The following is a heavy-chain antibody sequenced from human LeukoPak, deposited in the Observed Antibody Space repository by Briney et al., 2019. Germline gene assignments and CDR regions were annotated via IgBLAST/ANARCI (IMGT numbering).Heavy chain of an antibody. CDR3: ARLRSGDY. Sequence: GLEWMGIIYPGHSDTRYSPSFQGQVTISADKSISTAYLQWSSLKASDTAMYYCARLRSGDYWGQGTLVTVSS. V-gene: IGHV5-51*01. J-gene: IGHJ4*02. CDR2: IYPGHSDT.